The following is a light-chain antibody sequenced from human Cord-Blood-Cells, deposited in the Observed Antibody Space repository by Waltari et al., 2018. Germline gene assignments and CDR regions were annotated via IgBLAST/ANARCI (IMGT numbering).Light chain of an antibody. CDR2: DVS. CDR3: SSYTSSSTLWV. Sequence: QSALTQPASVSGSPGQSITISCTGTSSDVGGYNYVSWYQQHPGKAPKLMIYDVSKRPSGVSNRFSGSKSGNTASPTISGLQAEDEADYYCSSYTSSSTLWVFGGGTKLTVL. CDR1: SSDVGGYNY. J-gene: IGLJ3*02. V-gene: IGLV2-14*01.